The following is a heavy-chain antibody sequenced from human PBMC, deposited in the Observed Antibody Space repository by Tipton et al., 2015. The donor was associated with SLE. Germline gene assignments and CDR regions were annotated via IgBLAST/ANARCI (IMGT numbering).Heavy chain of an antibody. D-gene: IGHD3-16*01. J-gene: IGHJ4*02. V-gene: IGHV4-39*01. CDR3: ATQGYYDSSLDY. CDR2: IHHSGTT. Sequence: TLSLTCTVSGGAMTRSIYYWGWIRQPPGKGLEWIGSIHHSGTTYYTSSLKSRVTLSLDTSKKQFSLRLSSVTAADTAVYYCATQGYYDSSLDYWGQGTLVTVAS. CDR1: GGAMTRSIYY.